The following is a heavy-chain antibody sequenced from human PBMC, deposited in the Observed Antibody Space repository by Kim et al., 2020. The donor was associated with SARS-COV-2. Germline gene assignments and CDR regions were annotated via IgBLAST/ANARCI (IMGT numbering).Heavy chain of an antibody. Sequence: GGSLRLSCAASGFTFSSYSMNWVRQAPGKGLEWVSSISSSSSYIYYADSVKGRFTISRDNAKNSLYLQMNSLRAEDTAVYYCARVDYYGSGSYFYYYYYGMDVWGQGTTVTVSS. CDR1: GFTFSSYS. V-gene: IGHV3-21*01. J-gene: IGHJ6*02. D-gene: IGHD3-10*01. CDR3: ARVDYYGSGSYFYYYYYGMDV. CDR2: ISSSSSYI.